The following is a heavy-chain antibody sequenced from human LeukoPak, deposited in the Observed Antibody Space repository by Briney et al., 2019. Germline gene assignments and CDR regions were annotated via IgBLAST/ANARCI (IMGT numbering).Heavy chain of an antibody. CDR2: IYYSGST. V-gene: IGHV4-59*01. CDR1: GGSISSYY. Sequence: SETLSLTCTVSGGSISSYYWSWLRQPPGKGLEWIGYIYYSGSTNYNPSLKSRVTISVDTSKNQFSLKLSSVTTADTAVYYCARDRAYYYDSSGYWYFDLWGRGTLVTVSS. D-gene: IGHD3-22*01. CDR3: ARDRAYYYDSSGYWYFDL. J-gene: IGHJ2*01.